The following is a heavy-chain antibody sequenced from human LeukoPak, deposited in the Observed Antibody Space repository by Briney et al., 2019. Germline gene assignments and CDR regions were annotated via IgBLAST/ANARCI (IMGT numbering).Heavy chain of an antibody. V-gene: IGHV1-18*01. D-gene: IGHD3-3*01. CDR2: ISAYNGNT. J-gene: IGHJ4*02. Sequence: GASVKVSCKASGYTFTSYGISWVRQAPGQGLEWMGWISAYNGNTNYAQKLQGRVTMTTDTSTSTAYMELGSLRSDDTAVYYCARDDARITIFGVVIKSGHFDYWGQGTLVTVSS. CDR1: GYTFTSYG. CDR3: ARDDARITIFGVVIKSGHFDY.